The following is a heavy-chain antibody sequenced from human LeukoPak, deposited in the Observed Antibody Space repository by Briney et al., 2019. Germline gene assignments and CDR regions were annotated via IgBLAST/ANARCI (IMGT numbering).Heavy chain of an antibody. CDR1: GGTFTSYA. CDR3: ASLPYGGGDCYPDP. CDR2: IIPILGIA. D-gene: IGHD2-21*02. J-gene: IGHJ5*02. Sequence: GASVKVSCKASGGTFTSYAISWVRQSPGQGLEWRGGIIPILGIANYAQKFQGRVTITADKSTSTAYMELSRLRSEDTAVYYCASLPYGGGDCYPDPWGQGTLVTVSS. V-gene: IGHV1-69*04.